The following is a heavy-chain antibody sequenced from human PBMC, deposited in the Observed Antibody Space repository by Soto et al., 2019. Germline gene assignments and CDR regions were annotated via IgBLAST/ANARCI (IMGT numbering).Heavy chain of an antibody. J-gene: IGHJ6*02. D-gene: IGHD3-3*01. CDR2: IVPNIGTV. CDR3: AAVPLRFLEWLPPAFV. CDR1: GGTLTRFINYP. V-gene: IGHV1-69*05. Sequence: SVKVSYKASGGTLTRFINYPIDWVRQAPRQGLEWMGGIVPNIGTVNYAQKFQERVTITRDMSTSTAYMELSSLRSEDTAVYYCAAVPLRFLEWLPPAFVWGQGTTVTVSS.